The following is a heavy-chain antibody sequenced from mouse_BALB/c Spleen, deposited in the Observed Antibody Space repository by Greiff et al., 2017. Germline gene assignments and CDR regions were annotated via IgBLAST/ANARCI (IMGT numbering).Heavy chain of an antibody. V-gene: IGHV1-9*01. CDR2: ILPGSGST. Sequence: QVQLQQSGAELMKPGASVKISCKATGYTFSSYWIEWVKQRPGHGLEWIGEILPGSGSTNYNEKFKGKATLTADTTSSTAYMQLSSLTSEDSAIYYCARGGIYYGNYYFDYWGQGTTLTVSS. D-gene: IGHD2-1*01. J-gene: IGHJ2*01. CDR3: ARGGIYYGNYYFDY. CDR1: GYTFSSYW.